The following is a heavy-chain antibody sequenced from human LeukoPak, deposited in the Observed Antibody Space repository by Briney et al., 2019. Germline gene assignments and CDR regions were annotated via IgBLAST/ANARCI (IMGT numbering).Heavy chain of an antibody. V-gene: IGHV3-7*01. CDR3: ARVTSGLDY. J-gene: IGHJ4*02. CDR2: INQDGSEK. CDR1: GFTFSNYW. Sequence: GGSLRLSCAASGFTFSNYWMDWVRQAPGKGLEWVANINQDGSEKYYVDSVKGRFTLSRDNAKNSLYVQMNSLRAEDTAVHYCARVTSGLDYWGQGTLVTVSS.